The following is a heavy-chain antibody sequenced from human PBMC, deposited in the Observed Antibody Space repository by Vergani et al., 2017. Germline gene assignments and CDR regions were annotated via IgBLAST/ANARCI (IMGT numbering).Heavy chain of an antibody. J-gene: IGHJ4*02. CDR2: ITSDIRTI. D-gene: IGHD1-1*01. CDR3: ARSVEGSFDY. CDR1: GFTFRNYA. V-gene: IGHV3-48*04. Sequence: EVQLLESGGDLVQPGGSLRLSCAASGFTFRNYAMNWVRQAPGKGLEWISYITSDIRTIKYADSVKGRFTISRDNAKNLVFMQMNSLTAEDTGVYYCARSVEGSFDYWGQGALVTVSS.